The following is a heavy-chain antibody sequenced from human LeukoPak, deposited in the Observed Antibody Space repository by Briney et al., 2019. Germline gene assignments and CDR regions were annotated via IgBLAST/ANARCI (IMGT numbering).Heavy chain of an antibody. Sequence: GGSLRLSCAASGFIFSTYSINWVRQAPGKGLEWVSHISSSSSSVYYADSVKGRFSISRDNAKNSLYLQMNSLRDEDTAVYYCARSGYGSRWYFFDHWGQGTLVTVSS. J-gene: IGHJ4*02. CDR3: ARSGYGSRWYFFDH. V-gene: IGHV3-48*02. D-gene: IGHD6-13*01. CDR2: ISSSSSSV. CDR1: GFIFSTYS.